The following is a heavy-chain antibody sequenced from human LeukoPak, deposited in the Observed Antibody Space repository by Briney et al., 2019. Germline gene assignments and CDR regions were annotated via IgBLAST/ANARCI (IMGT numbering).Heavy chain of an antibody. CDR3: ARDFSNFSYGTWFDP. D-gene: IGHD1-1*01. J-gene: IGHJ5*02. Sequence: GASVKVSCKASGYTFTRYGITWVRQAPGQGLEWMGWISTYNGKTNYAQKVQDRVTMTTDTSTGTVYMELRSLRSDDTALYFCARDFSNFSYGTWFDPWGQGTLVTVSS. V-gene: IGHV1-18*01. CDR1: GYTFTRYG. CDR2: ISTYNGKT.